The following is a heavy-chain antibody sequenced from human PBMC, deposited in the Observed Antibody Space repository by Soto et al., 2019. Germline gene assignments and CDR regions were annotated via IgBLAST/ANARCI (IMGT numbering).Heavy chain of an antibody. Sequence: PGGSLRLSCAASGFTFSSYGMHWVRQAPGKGLEWVAVISYDGSNRYYADSVKGRFTISRDNSKNTLYLQMNSLRAEDTAVYYCAKNQGYYDRVPGYWGQGTLVTVSS. CDR2: ISYDGSNR. CDR1: GFTFSSYG. V-gene: IGHV3-30*18. J-gene: IGHJ4*02. D-gene: IGHD3-22*01. CDR3: AKNQGYYDRVPGY.